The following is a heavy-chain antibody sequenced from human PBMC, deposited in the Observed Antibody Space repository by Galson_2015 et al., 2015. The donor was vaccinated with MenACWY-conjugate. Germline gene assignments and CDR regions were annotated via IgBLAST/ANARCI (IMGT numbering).Heavy chain of an antibody. Sequence: SETLSLTCAVSGVSISSGNWWNWVRQSPGKGLEWIGEIFHAGSTNYNPSLKSRVTISVDKSNNQFSLSLSSVTAADTAVYYCTRGVAMVRGIITPSFFDSWGQGTLVTVSS. CDR3: TRGVAMVRGIITPSFFDS. V-gene: IGHV4-4*02. J-gene: IGHJ4*02. CDR2: IFHAGST. CDR1: GVSISSGNW. D-gene: IGHD3-10*01.